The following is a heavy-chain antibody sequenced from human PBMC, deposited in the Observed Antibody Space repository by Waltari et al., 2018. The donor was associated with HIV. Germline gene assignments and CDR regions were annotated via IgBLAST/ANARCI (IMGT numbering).Heavy chain of an antibody. CDR2: IYQTGST. J-gene: IGHJ4*02. CDR1: GESFSDYHREPYQFFNRYN. CDR3: ARGVSPDHLWASYPDF. D-gene: IGHD3-16*02. V-gene: IGHV4-34*01. Sequence: QVELQQWGTGLLKTSETLSLKFAVYGESFSDYHREPYQFFNRYNCNWFRQPPGTGLEWIGEIYQTGSTNSNPSLKSRLSMSIDTIKKQFSLKLISVTAVDTAVYYCARGVSPDHLWASYPDFWGQGTLVTVSS.